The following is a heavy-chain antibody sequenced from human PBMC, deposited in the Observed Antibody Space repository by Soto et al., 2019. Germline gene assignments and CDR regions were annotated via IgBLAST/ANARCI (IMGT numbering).Heavy chain of an antibody. CDR1: GFTFSSCA. V-gene: IGHV3-23*01. Sequence: GGSLRLSCAASGFTFSSCAMSWVRQAPGKGLEWVSAISGSGGSTYYADSVKGRFTISRGNSKNTLYLQMNSLRAEDTAVYYCAKGKRRSSWHDLIDYWGQGTLVTVSS. CDR2: ISGSGGST. J-gene: IGHJ4*02. D-gene: IGHD6-13*01. CDR3: AKGKRRSSWHDLIDY.